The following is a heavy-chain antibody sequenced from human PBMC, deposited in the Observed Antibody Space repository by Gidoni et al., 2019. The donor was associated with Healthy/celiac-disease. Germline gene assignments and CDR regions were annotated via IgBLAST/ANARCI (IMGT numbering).Heavy chain of an antibody. Sequence: QVQLVESGGGVVQPGRSMRLSWAASGFTFSSYGMHWVRHAPGKGLEWVAVIWYDGSNKYYAESVKGRFTISRDNSKNTLYLQMNSLRAEDTAVYYCARDGNAFDIWGQGTMVTVSS. J-gene: IGHJ3*02. V-gene: IGHV3-33*01. D-gene: IGHD1-1*01. CDR1: GFTFSSYG. CDR3: ARDGNAFDI. CDR2: IWYDGSNK.